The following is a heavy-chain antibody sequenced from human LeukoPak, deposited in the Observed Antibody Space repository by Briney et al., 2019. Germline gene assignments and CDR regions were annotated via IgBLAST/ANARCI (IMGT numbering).Heavy chain of an antibody. V-gene: IGHV1-46*01. CDR2: INPSGGST. Sequence: GASVKVSCKASGYTFTSYYMHWVRQAPGQGLEWMGIINPSGGSTSYAQKFQGRVTMTRDTSTSTVYMELSSLRSEDTAVYYCVRDGVPYYDSSGYHFDYWGQGTLVTVSS. D-gene: IGHD3-22*01. J-gene: IGHJ4*02. CDR1: GYTFTSYY. CDR3: VRDGVPYYDSSGYHFDY.